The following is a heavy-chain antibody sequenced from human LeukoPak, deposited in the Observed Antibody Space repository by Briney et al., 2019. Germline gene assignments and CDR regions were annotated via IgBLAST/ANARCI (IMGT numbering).Heavy chain of an antibody. CDR1: GFTFSSYS. CDR3: ARGAGYCSNTSCPTRDY. Sequence: GGSLRLSCAASGFTFSSYSMSWVRQAPGKGLEWGSSISSSSSYIYYADSVKGRFTISRDNAKNSLYLQMNSLSAEDTAVYYCARGAGYCSNTSCPTRDYWGQGTLVTVSS. D-gene: IGHD2-2*01. CDR2: ISSSSSYI. V-gene: IGHV3-21*01. J-gene: IGHJ4*02.